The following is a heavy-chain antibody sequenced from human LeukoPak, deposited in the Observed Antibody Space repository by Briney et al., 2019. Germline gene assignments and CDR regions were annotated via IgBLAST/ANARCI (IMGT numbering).Heavy chain of an antibody. Sequence: PGGSLRLSCAASGFTFSSYGMHWVRQAPGKGLEWVAFIRYDGSNKYYADSVKGRFTISRDNSKNTLYLQLNSLTVEDTAVYYCPKLQGDQLIYSPFDFWGQGTLVTVSS. CDR2: IRYDGSNK. V-gene: IGHV3-30*02. CDR1: GFTFSSYG. CDR3: PKLQGDQLIYSPFDF. J-gene: IGHJ4*02. D-gene: IGHD2-2*02.